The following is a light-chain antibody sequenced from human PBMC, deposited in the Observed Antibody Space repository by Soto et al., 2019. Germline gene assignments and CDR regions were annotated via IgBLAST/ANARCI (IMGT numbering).Light chain of an antibody. CDR3: QQYNNWPIT. J-gene: IGKJ5*01. CDR1: QGIGSW. Sequence: DIQMTQSPSSVSASVGDRVTITCRASQGIGSWLAWYQQKPGKAPKLLIYTASSLQSGVPSRFSGSGFGTDFTLTISSLQSEDFAVYYCQQYNNWPITFGQGTRLEIK. V-gene: IGKV1-12*01. CDR2: TAS.